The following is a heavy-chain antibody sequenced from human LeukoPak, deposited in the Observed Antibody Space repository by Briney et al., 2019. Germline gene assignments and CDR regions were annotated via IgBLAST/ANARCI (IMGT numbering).Heavy chain of an antibody. CDR1: GGSISRYY. D-gene: IGHD3-10*01. Sequence: SETLSLTCTVSGGSISRYYWSWIRRPPGKGLEWLGYIEDSGNTNYNPSLKSQVTISVDKSKNQFSLKLSFVTAADTAMYYCARSDYHNSGSHTVFDAFDIWGQGTRVTVSS. CDR2: IEDSGNT. J-gene: IGHJ3*02. CDR3: ARSDYHNSGSHTVFDAFDI. V-gene: IGHV4-59*01.